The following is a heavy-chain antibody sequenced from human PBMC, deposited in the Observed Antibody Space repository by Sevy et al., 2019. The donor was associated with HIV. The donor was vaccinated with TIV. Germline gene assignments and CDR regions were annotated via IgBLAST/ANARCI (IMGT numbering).Heavy chain of an antibody. CDR1: GFTFSIYA. J-gene: IGHJ6*02. D-gene: IGHD2-2*01. CDR2: IKRDGSER. Sequence: GGSLRLSCTTSGFTFSIYAMSWVRQAPGKGLEWVANIKRDGSERYYVASVKGRFTISRDNAKNSLYLQMNSLRADDTAVYYCARDCSSTTCLWGLDVWGQGTTVTVSS. V-gene: IGHV3-7*03. CDR3: ARDCSSTTCLWGLDV.